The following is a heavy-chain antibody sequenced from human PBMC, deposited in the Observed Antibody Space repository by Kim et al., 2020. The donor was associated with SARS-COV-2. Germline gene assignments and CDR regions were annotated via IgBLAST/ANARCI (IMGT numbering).Heavy chain of an antibody. Sequence: SETLSLTCTVSGGSISSYYWSWIRQPPGKGLEWIGYIYYSGSTNYNPSLKSRVTISVDTSKNQFSLKLSSVTAADTAVYYCARVRGAPRGGLFDWLVGFDPWGQGTLVTVSS. V-gene: IGHV4-59*01. CDR3: ARVRGAPRGGLFDWLVGFDP. D-gene: IGHD3-9*01. CDR2: IYYSGST. CDR1: GGSISSYY. J-gene: IGHJ5*02.